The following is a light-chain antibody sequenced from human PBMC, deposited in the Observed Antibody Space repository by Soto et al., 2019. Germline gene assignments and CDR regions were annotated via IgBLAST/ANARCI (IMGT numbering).Light chain of an antibody. J-gene: IGKJ3*01. CDR3: QQRSNWPPG. CDR1: QSVSSY. V-gene: IGKV3-11*01. CDR2: DAS. Sequence: IVLTQSPATLSLSPGERATLSCRASQSVSSYLAWYQQKPGQAPRLLIYDASNRATGIPARFSGSGSGTDFTLTISSLEPEDFAVYYCQQRSNWPPGIGPGTKVDIK.